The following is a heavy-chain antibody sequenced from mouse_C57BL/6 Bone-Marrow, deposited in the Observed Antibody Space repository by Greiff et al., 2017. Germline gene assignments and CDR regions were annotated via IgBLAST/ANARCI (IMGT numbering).Heavy chain of an antibody. D-gene: IGHD2-3*01. CDR1: GYSFTGYY. Sequence: VQLQQSGPELVKPGASVKISCKASGYSFTGYYMNWVKQSPEKSLEWIGEINPSNGGTSYNQKFKAKATLTVDKSSSTAYMQLKSLTSEDSAVYYCAREDDGYYEFAYWGQGTLVTVSA. CDR2: INPSNGGT. CDR3: AREDDGYYEFAY. V-gene: IGHV1-42*01. J-gene: IGHJ3*01.